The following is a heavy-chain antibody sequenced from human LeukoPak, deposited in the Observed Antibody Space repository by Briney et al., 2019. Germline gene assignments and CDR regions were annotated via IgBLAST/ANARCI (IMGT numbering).Heavy chain of an antibody. J-gene: IGHJ4*02. V-gene: IGHV4-59*08. CDR1: GGSIRNYY. CDR2: IYYTGNT. D-gene: IGHD6-6*01. Sequence: SETLSLTCSVSGGSIRNYYWSWIRQPPGKGLEWIGYIYYTGNTDYTPSLKSRVTISVDTSKNQFSLKLSSVTAADTAVYYCARSLEQLVLSYYFDYWGQGTLVTVSS. CDR3: ARSLEQLVLSYYFDY.